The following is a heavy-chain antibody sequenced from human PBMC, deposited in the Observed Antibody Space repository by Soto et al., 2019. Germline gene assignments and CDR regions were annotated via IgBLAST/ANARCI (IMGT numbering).Heavy chain of an antibody. J-gene: IGHJ4*02. V-gene: IGHV3-53*01. Sequence: PGGSLRLSCAASGFTVSSNYMSWVRQAPGKGLEWVSVIYSGGSTYYADSVKGRFTISRDNSKNTLYLQMNSLRAEDTAVYYCARDLGSPTPDSSGWYPAGFDYWGQGTLVTVSS. CDR3: ARDLGSPTPDSSGWYPAGFDY. CDR1: GFTVSSNY. D-gene: IGHD6-19*01. CDR2: IYSGGST.